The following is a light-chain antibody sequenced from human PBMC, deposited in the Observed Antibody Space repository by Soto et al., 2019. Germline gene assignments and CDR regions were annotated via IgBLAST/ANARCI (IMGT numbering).Light chain of an antibody. V-gene: IGKV3-20*01. J-gene: IGKJ1*01. CDR3: QQYGASPGT. CDR1: QSVSSTY. CDR2: GAS. Sequence: EIVLTRSPGILSLSPGERATLSCRASQSVSSTYLAWYQQKPGQAPRLLIYGASSRATGIPDRFSGSGSGTDFTLTISRLEPEDFAVYYCQQYGASPGTFGQGTKVEIK.